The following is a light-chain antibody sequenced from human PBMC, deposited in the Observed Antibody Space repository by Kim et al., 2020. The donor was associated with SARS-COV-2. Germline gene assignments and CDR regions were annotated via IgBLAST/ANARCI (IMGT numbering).Light chain of an antibody. CDR3: QHYNGVPWT. CDR2: AAS. V-gene: IGKV1-27*01. CDR1: QGIITY. Sequence: DIQMTQSPSSLSASVGDRVTITCRASQGIITYLAWYQQKSGKVPKLLIYAASTLQSGVPSRFSGSGSGTDFTLSITSLQPEDVATYYCQHYNGVPWTFGQGTKVDIK. J-gene: IGKJ1*01.